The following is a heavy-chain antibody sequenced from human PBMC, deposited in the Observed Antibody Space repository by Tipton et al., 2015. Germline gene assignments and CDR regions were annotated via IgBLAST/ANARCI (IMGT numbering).Heavy chain of an antibody. J-gene: IGHJ6*02. CDR2: LSGSGATT. D-gene: IGHD3-22*01. V-gene: IGHV3-23*01. CDR3: AKWDPMNGLMDV. Sequence: SLRLSCAASGFTFSTFGLSWVRQAAGKGLEWVSGLSGSGATTYYADSVKGRFTISRNTSKDILYLQMTTLRAEDTAVHYCAKWDPMNGLMDVWGQGTTVTVSS. CDR1: GFTFSTFG.